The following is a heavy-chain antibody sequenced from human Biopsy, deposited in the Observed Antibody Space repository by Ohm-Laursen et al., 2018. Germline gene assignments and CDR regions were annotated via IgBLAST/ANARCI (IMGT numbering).Heavy chain of an antibody. CDR1: GFAFRSSW. J-gene: IGHJ6*02. D-gene: IGHD3-10*01. V-gene: IGHV3-21*01. CDR3: ARSRGSSGIATIYYYGMDV. Sequence: SLRLSCAASGFAFRSSWMYWVRQGPGKGLEWVSTISSSSDNIYYVDSVKGRFTISRDNAKNSLYLQMNSLRAEDTAVYYCARSRGSSGIATIYYYGMDVWGQGTTVTVSS. CDR2: ISSSSDNI.